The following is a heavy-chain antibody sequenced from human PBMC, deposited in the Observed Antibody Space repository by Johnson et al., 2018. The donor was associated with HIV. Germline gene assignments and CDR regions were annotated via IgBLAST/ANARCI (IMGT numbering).Heavy chain of an antibody. CDR1: GFTFSSYG. CDR2: IRYDGSNK. J-gene: IGHJ3*02. CDR3: ARDNGEDAFDI. Sequence: QVQLVESGGGVVQPGGSLRLSCAASGFTFSSYGMHWVRQAPGKGLEWVVFIRYDGSNKYCADFVKGRFTISRDNSKNTLYLQMNSLRAGDTAVYYCARDNGEDAFDIWGQGTMVTVSS. D-gene: IGHD4-17*01. V-gene: IGHV3-30*02.